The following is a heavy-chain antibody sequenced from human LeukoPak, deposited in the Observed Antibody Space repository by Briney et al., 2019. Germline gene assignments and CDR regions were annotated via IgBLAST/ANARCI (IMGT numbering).Heavy chain of an antibody. Sequence: SVNVSCKASGGTFSSYAISWVRQAPGQGLEWMGGIIPIFGTANYAQKFQGRVTITADESTSTAYMELSSLRSEDTAVYYCAREQIAVAGLYGMDVWGQGTTVTVSS. V-gene: IGHV1-69*13. CDR1: GGTFSSYA. J-gene: IGHJ6*02. D-gene: IGHD6-19*01. CDR3: AREQIAVAGLYGMDV. CDR2: IIPIFGTA.